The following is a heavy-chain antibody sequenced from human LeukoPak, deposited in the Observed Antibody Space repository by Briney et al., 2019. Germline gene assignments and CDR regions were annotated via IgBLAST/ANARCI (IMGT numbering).Heavy chain of an antibody. Sequence: GGSLRLSCTASGFTFDNYAMSWFRQAPGKGLEWVGFIRSKIYGGTTEYAASVKGRFTISRVDSKSIAYLQMTSLKSEDTAVYYCVRYSGDADYWGQGTLVTVSS. CDR3: VRYSGDADY. D-gene: IGHD5-12*01. CDR1: GFTFDNYA. J-gene: IGHJ4*02. CDR2: IRSKIYGGTT. V-gene: IGHV3-49*03.